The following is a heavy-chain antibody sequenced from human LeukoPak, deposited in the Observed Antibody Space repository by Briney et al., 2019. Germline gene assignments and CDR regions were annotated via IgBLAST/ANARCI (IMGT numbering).Heavy chain of an antibody. CDR3: AREWVGIPDAFDI. J-gene: IGHJ3*02. Sequence: KPSETLSLTCTVSGGSISSSSYYWGWIRHPPGKGLEWIGSIYYSGSTYYNPSFKSRVTISVDTSKNQFSLKLSSVTAADTAVYYCAREWVGIPDAFDIWGQGTMVTVSS. D-gene: IGHD3-10*01. CDR2: IYYSGST. CDR1: GGSISSSSYY. V-gene: IGHV4-39*07.